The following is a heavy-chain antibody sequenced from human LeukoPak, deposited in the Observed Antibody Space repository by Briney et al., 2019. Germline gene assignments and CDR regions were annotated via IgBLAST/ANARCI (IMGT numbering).Heavy chain of an antibody. J-gene: IGHJ6*02. CDR1: GGSISGHY. CDR2: IHYSGRP. CDR3: ARFGVDYDMDV. V-gene: IGHV4-59*11. D-gene: IGHD3-16*01. Sequence: SATLSLTCTVSGGSISGHYWTWIRQPPGKGLEWIGQIHYSGRPDYNPSLKSRVTISVDTPKNQLSLKVTSVTGADTAVYYCARFGVDYDMDVWGQGTTVTVSS.